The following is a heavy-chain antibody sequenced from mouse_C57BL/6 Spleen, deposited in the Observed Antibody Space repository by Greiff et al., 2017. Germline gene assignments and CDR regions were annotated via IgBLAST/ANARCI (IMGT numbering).Heavy chain of an antibody. CDR2: ISSAGSYT. V-gene: IGHV5-6*02. D-gene: IGHD2-4*01. CDR3: ARGDYKDAMDY. J-gene: IGHJ4*01. CDR1: GFTFSSYG. Sequence: EVKVVESGGDLVKPGGSLKLSCAASGFTFSSYGMSWVRQTPDKRLEWVATISSAGSYTYYPDSVKGRFTISRDNAKNTLYLQMSSLKSEDTAMYYCARGDYKDAMDYWGQGTSVTVSS.